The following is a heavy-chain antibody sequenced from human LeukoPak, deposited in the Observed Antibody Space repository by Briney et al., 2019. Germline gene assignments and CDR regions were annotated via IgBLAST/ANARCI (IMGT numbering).Heavy chain of an antibody. CDR3: ARSVGSYCSSTSCYNYYYYGMDV. CDR1: GGSISSYY. Sequence: SETLSLTCTVSGGSISSYYWSWIRQPPGKGLEWIGYIYYSGSTNYSPSLKSRVTISVDTSKNQFSLKLSSVTAADTAVYYCARSVGSYCSSTSCYNYYYYGMDVWGQGTTVTVSS. D-gene: IGHD2-2*02. CDR2: IYYSGST. V-gene: IGHV4-59*01. J-gene: IGHJ6*02.